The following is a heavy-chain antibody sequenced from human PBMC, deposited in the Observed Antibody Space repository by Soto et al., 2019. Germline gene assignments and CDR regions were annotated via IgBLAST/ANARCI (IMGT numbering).Heavy chain of an antibody. CDR2: ISYDGSNK. D-gene: IGHD7-27*01. CDR1: GFTFSSYG. J-gene: IGHJ6*03. V-gene: IGHV3-30*18. Sequence: GGSLRLSCAASGFTFSSYGMHWVRQALGKGMEWVAVISYDGSNKYYADSVKGRFTISRDNSKNTLYLQMNSLRAEDTAVYYCAKDPNWGEPDYYYYYMDVWGKGTTVTVSS. CDR3: AKDPNWGEPDYYYYYMDV.